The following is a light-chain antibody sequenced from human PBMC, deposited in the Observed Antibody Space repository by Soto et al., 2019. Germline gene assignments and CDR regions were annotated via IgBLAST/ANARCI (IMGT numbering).Light chain of an antibody. Sequence: QSVLTQPASVSGSPGQSITISCTGTSSDVGGYNYVSWYQQHPGKAPKLMIYDVSNRPSGVSNRFSGSKSGNTASLTISGLQAEDEADYDCSSYTSSSTLGVVFGGWTKLTVL. CDR2: DVS. CDR3: SSYTSSSTLGVV. CDR1: SSDVGGYNY. J-gene: IGLJ2*01. V-gene: IGLV2-14*01.